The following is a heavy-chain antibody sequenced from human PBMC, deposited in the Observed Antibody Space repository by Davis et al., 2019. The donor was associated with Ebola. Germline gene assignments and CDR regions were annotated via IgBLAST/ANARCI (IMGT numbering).Heavy chain of an antibody. V-gene: IGHV1-69*06. CDR1: GYTFTSYG. CDR2: IIPIFGST. D-gene: IGHD6-13*01. Sequence: AASVKVSCKASGYTFTSYGVSWVRQAPGQGLEWMGGIIPIFGSTNHAQKFQGRVTISADKSTSTVYMELRGLRSDDTAVYFCARIAAEFDYGMDVWGQGTTVTVSS. CDR3: ARIAAEFDYGMDV. J-gene: IGHJ6*02.